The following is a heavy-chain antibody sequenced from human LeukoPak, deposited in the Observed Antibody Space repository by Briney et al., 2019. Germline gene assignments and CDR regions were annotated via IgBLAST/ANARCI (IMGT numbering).Heavy chain of an antibody. D-gene: IGHD6-19*01. V-gene: IGHV4-31*03. Sequence: SQTLSLTCTVSGGSISSGGYYWSWIRQHPGKGLEWIGYIYYSGSTYYNPSLKSRVTISVDTSKNQFSLKLSSVTAADTAVYYSARSGGDGGWGFDYWGQGTLVTVSS. J-gene: IGHJ4*02. CDR2: IYYSGST. CDR1: GGSISSGGYY. CDR3: ARSGGDGGWGFDY.